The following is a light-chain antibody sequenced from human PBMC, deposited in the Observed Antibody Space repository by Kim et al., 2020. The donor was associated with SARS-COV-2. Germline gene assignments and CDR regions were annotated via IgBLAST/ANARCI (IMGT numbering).Light chain of an antibody. Sequence: SPGERAHLSCRASQSVSSTYFAWYQHKPGRAPRLLIYGTSSRATGIPDRFSGSGSGTDFTLTIGRLEPEDSALYYCQQYGSSPLTFGGGTKVDIK. CDR2: GTS. V-gene: IGKV3-20*01. J-gene: IGKJ4*01. CDR1: QSVSSTY. CDR3: QQYGSSPLT.